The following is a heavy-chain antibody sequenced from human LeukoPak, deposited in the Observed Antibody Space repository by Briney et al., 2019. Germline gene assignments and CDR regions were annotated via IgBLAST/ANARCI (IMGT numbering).Heavy chain of an antibody. CDR2: ISAYNGNT. CDR1: GYTFTSYG. CDR3: ARSSIPGIAAAGMDY. Sequence: ASVKVSCKASGYTFTSYGISWVRQAPGQGLEWMGWISAYNGNTNYAQKLQGRVTMTTDTSTSTAYMELRSLRSDDTAVYYCARSSIPGIAAAGMDYWGRGTLVTVSS. J-gene: IGHJ4*02. D-gene: IGHD6-13*01. V-gene: IGHV1-18*01.